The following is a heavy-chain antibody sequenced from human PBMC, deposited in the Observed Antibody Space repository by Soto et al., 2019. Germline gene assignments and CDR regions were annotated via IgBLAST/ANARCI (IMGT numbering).Heavy chain of an antibody. CDR1: GGTFRTYG. Sequence: SETQSLTCTFYGGTFRTYGWSWIRQPPGKGLEWIGEINHSGSTNYSPSLKSRVTISIDTSKNQFSLNLSSVTAADTAVYYCASHHSRFFDSWGQGTLVTVSS. CDR3: ASHHSRFFDS. D-gene: IGHD2-21*01. V-gene: IGHV4-34*01. CDR2: INHSGST. J-gene: IGHJ4*02.